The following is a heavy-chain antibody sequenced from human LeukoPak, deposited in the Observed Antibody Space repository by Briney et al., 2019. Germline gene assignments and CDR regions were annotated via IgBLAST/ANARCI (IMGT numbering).Heavy chain of an antibody. J-gene: IGHJ4*02. CDR3: ARDLGGGSCYLDY. D-gene: IGHD2-15*01. V-gene: IGHV1-46*01. CDR1: GYTFTSYG. CDR2: INPSGGST. Sequence: GASVKVSCKASGYTFTSYGISWVRRAPGQGLEWMGIINPSGGSTSYAQKFQGRVTMTRDTSTSTVYMELSSLRSEDTAVYYCARDLGGGSCYLDYWGQGTLVTVSS.